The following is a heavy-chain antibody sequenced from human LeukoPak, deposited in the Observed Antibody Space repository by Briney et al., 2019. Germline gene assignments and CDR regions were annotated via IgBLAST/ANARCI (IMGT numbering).Heavy chain of an antibody. J-gene: IGHJ5*02. CDR3: ARSFTLTGTTPPHVSWFDL. D-gene: IGHD1-7*01. Sequence: SETLSLTCTVSGGSISSHYWSWIRQPPGKGLERIGYIYYSGSTNYNPSLKRRVTISVDTSKNQFSLKLSSVTAADTAVYYCARSFTLTGTTPPHVSWFDLWGQGTLVTVSS. V-gene: IGHV4-59*11. CDR2: IYYSGST. CDR1: GGSISSHY.